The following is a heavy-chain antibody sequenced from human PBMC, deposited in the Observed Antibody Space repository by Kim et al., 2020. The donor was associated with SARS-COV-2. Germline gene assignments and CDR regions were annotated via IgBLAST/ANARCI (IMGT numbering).Heavy chain of an antibody. CDR3: ARSTAHYYDTQLSDY. CDR2: ISGYNGDT. CDR1: GYTFTSFA. V-gene: IGHV1-18*01. D-gene: IGHD3-22*01. Sequence: ASVKVSCKASGYTFTSFAISWVRQAPGQGLEWMGWISGYNGDTTSAKKLQGRVTLTKDTSTSTAYMELRSLRSDDTAVYYCARSTAHYYDTQLSDYWGQG. J-gene: IGHJ4*02.